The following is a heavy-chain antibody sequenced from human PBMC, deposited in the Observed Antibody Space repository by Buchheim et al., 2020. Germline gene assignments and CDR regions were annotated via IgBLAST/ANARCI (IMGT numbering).Heavy chain of an antibody. J-gene: IGHJ3*02. CDR1: GFTFSSYG. D-gene: IGHD3-22*01. Sequence: QVQLVESGGGVVQPGRSLRLSCAASGFTFSSYGMHWVRQAPGKGLEWVAVISYDGSNKYYADSVKGRFTISRDNSKNTLYLQMNSLRAEDTAVYYCAKDWYYYDSSGYWELCAFDIWGQGT. V-gene: IGHV3-30*18. CDR2: ISYDGSNK. CDR3: AKDWYYYDSSGYWELCAFDI.